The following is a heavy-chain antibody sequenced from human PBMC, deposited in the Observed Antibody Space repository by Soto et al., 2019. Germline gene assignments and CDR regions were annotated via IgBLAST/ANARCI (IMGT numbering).Heavy chain of an antibody. D-gene: IGHD2-15*01. CDR1: GGTFSSYA. V-gene: IGHV1-69*12. CDR2: IIPIFGTA. Sequence: QVQLVQSGAEVTKPGSLVKVSCKASGGTFSSYAISWVRQAPGQGLEWMGGIIPIFGTANSAQKFHGRVTITANEPTSTAYMERSSLRSEDTAGDYCAYWQSVHYYGMDVLGQGTTVTVSS. CDR3: AYWQSVHYYGMDV. J-gene: IGHJ6*02.